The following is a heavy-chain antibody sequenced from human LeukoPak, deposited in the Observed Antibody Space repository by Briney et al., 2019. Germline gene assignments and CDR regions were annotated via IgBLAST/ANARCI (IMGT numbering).Heavy chain of an antibody. V-gene: IGHV3-23*01. CDR3: AKDLKSPGRPAYFQH. Sequence: QSGGSLRLSCAASGFTFSSYVMRWVRQAPGKGLEWVSAISGSGGSTYYADSVKGRFTISRDNSKNTLYLQMNSLRAEDTAVYYCAKDLKSPGRPAYFQHWGQGTLVTVSS. CDR2: ISGSGGST. J-gene: IGHJ1*01. CDR1: GFTFSSYV.